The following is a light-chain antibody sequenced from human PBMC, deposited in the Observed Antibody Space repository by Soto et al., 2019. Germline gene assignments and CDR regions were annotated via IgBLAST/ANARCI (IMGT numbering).Light chain of an antibody. V-gene: IGLV2-14*01. CDR1: SSDVGGYNY. J-gene: IGLJ3*02. CDR2: EVS. Sequence: QSVLTQPASVSGSPGQSITISCTGTSSDVGGYNYVSWYQQHPGKAPKFLIYEVSKWPSGVSNRFSGSKSGNTASLTISGLQAEDEADYYCSSYTSANTWVFGGGTKVTVL. CDR3: SSYTSANTWV.